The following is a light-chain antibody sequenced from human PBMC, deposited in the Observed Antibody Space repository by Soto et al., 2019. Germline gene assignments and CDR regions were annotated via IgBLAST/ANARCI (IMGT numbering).Light chain of an antibody. CDR3: AAWDDSLNGVV. V-gene: IGLV1-44*01. CDR1: SSNIRSDT. J-gene: IGLJ2*01. Sequence: QSVLTQPPSASGTPGQRVTISCSGSSSNIRSDTVHWYQQLPGTAPKLLIYINDQRPSGVPDRFSGSKSGTSASLAISGLQSEDEADYYCAAWDDSLNGVVVGGGTKVTVL. CDR2: IND.